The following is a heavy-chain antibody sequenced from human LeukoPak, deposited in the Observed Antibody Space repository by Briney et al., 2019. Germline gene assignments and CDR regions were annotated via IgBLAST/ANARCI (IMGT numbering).Heavy chain of an antibody. CDR3: ARKYCSGYKGALYCYGMDA. V-gene: IGHV1-2*02. CDR2: INPNSGGT. D-gene: IGHD2-15*01. CDR1: GYTFTDYY. J-gene: IGHJ6*02. Sequence: ASVKVSCKASGYTFTDYYMHWVRQAPGQGLEWMGWINPNSGGTNYAQKFQGKVTMTRDTSISTAYMELSRLRSDDTAVYYCARKYCSGYKGALYCYGMDAWGQGTTVTVSS.